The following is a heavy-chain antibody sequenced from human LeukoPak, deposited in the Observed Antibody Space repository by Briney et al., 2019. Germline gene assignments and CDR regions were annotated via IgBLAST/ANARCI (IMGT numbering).Heavy chain of an antibody. CDR3: ASESSMVRGGESY. D-gene: IGHD3-10*01. J-gene: IGHJ4*02. CDR2: IYHSGST. V-gene: IGHV4-30-2*01. Sequence: PSETLSLTCAVSGGSISSGGYSWSWIRQPPGKGLEWIGYIYHSGSTYYNPSLKSRVTISVDRSKNQFSLKLSSVTAADTAVYYCASESSMVRGGESYWGQGTLVTVSS. CDR1: GGSISSGGYS.